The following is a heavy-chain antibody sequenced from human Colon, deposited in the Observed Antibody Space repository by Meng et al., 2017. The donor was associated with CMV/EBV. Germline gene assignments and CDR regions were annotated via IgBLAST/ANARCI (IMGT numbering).Heavy chain of an antibody. J-gene: IGHJ4*02. D-gene: IGHD6-6*01. CDR3: VRGQLVPFDY. CDR2: ISASTI. Sequence: GESLKISCEASGFTFTDYTMSWVRQAPGKGLEWVSYISASTIYYADSVKGRFTISRDNAKNSLYLQMNSLRAEDTAVYYCVRGQLVPFDYWGPGTLVTVS. CDR1: GFTFTDYT. V-gene: IGHV3-48*04.